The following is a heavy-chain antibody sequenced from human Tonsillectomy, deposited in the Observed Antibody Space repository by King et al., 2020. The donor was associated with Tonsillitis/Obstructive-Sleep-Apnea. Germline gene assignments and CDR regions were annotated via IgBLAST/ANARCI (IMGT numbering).Heavy chain of an antibody. J-gene: IGHJ4*02. CDR2: ISYDGKNE. V-gene: IGHV3-30*03. D-gene: IGHD3-3*01. Sequence: QLVQSGGGVVQPGRSLRLSCEASGFTFSSYGMHWVRQAPGKGLEWVAVISYDGKNEYYADSVMGRFTVSRDNSKYTLYLQMNSLGAEDTAVYFCARQYDFWSGYYSDYWGQGTLVTVSS. CDR3: ARQYDFWSGYYSDY. CDR1: GFTFSSYG.